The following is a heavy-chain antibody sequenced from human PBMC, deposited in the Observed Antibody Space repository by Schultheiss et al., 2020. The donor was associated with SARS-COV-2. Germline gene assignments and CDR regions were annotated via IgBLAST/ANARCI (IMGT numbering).Heavy chain of an antibody. Sequence: GSLRLSCAASGFTFSSYAMSWVRQAPGKGLEWVSAISGSGGSTYYADSVKGRFTISRDNSKNTLYLQMNSLRAEDTAVYYCARTASGYSYGFCDYWGQGTLVTVSS. CDR3: ARTASGYSYGFCDY. D-gene: IGHD5-18*01. CDR2: ISGSGGST. CDR1: GFTFSSYA. J-gene: IGHJ4*02. V-gene: IGHV3-23*01.